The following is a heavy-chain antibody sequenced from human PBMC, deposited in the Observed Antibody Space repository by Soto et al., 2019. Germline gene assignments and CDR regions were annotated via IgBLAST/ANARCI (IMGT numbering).Heavy chain of an antibody. J-gene: IGHJ5*02. CDR3: ARKHTSVPSNWFDP. CDR1: GFSLSTSGVG. V-gene: IGHV2-5*02. D-gene: IGHD3-16*01. Sequence: QITLKESGPPLVKPTQTLTLTCTFSGFSLSTSGVGVGWIRQPPGKALEWLALIYWDDDKRYSPSLKSRLTITKDTSKNQVVLTMTNMDPVDTATYYCARKHTSVPSNWFDPWGQGTLVTVSS. CDR2: IYWDDDK.